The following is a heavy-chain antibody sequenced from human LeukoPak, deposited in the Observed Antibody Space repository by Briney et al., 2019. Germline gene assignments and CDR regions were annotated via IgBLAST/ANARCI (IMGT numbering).Heavy chain of an antibody. D-gene: IGHD5-18*01. J-gene: IGHJ4*02. CDR3: ARLDTAMALRGFDY. CDR2: INHSGST. V-gene: IGHV4-34*01. Sequence: SETLSLTCAVYGGSFSGYYWSWIRQPPGRGLEWIGEINHSGSTNYNPSLKSRVTISVDTSKNQFSLKLSSVTAADTAVYYCARLDTAMALRGFDYWGQGTLVTVSS. CDR1: GGSFSGYY.